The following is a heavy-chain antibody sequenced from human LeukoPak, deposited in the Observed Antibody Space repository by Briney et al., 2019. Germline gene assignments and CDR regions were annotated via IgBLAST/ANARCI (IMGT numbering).Heavy chain of an antibody. D-gene: IGHD1-26*01. CDR2: INPTGGST. V-gene: IGHV1-46*01. Sequence: GASVTVSCKASGYTFTSNYMHWVRQAPGQGLEWMGIINPTGGSTSYAQKFQGRVTMTRDMSTSTVYMELSSLRSEDTAIYYCARDNSVGDNAWWFDPWGQGTLVTVSS. CDR1: GYTFTSNY. J-gene: IGHJ5*02. CDR3: ARDNSVGDNAWWFDP.